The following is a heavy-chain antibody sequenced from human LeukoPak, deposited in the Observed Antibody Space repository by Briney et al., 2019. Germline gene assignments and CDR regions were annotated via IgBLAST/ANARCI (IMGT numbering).Heavy chain of an antibody. CDR3: ARMTTVVTRGDY. D-gene: IGHD4-23*01. CDR2: IIPIFGTA. J-gene: IGHJ4*02. V-gene: IGHV1-69*13. CDR1: GGTFSSYA. Sequence: SVKVSCKASGGTFSSYAISWVRQAPGQGLEWMGGIIPIFGTANYAQKFQGRVTITADESTSTAYMELSSLRCEDTAVYYCARMTTVVTRGDYWGQGTLVTVSS.